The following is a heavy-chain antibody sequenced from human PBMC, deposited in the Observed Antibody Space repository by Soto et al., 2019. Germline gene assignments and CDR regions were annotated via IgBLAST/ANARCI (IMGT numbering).Heavy chain of an antibody. J-gene: IGHJ4*02. CDR3: ARDYDILTGLTFDY. D-gene: IGHD3-9*01. CDR1: GGSFSGYY. V-gene: IGHV4-34*01. Sequence: SETLSLTCAVYGGSFSGYYWSWIRQPPGKGLEWIGEINHSGSTNYNPSLKSRVTISVDTSKNQFSLKLSSVTAADTAVYYCARDYDILTGLTFDYWGQGSLVTGSS. CDR2: INHSGST.